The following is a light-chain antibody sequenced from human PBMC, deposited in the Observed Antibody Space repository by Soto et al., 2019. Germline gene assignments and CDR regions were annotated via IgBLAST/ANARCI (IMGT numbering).Light chain of an antibody. CDR2: DAS. CDR3: QQRSNWPPIT. J-gene: IGKJ5*01. V-gene: IGKV3-11*01. Sequence: IVLTPSPVTPSLSPGESATLSCRASQSVSSYLAWYQQKPGQAPRLLIYDASNRATGIPARFSGGGSGTDFTLTIDNLEPEDFAIYYCQQRSNWPPITFGQGTLLEIK. CDR1: QSVSSY.